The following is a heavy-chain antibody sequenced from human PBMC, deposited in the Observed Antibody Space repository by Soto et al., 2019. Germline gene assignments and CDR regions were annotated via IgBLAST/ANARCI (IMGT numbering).Heavy chain of an antibody. Sequence: QVQLVESGGGVVQPGRSLRLSCAASGFTFSSYAMHWVRQAAGKGLEWVAVISYDGSNKYYADSVKGRFTISRDNSKNTLYLQMNSLRAEYTAVYYCALESMILLQGGKRFDPWGQGPLVTVSS. CDR1: GFTFSSYA. CDR2: ISYDGSNK. J-gene: IGHJ5*02. D-gene: IGHD2-15*01. V-gene: IGHV3-30-3*01. CDR3: ALESMILLQGGKRFDP.